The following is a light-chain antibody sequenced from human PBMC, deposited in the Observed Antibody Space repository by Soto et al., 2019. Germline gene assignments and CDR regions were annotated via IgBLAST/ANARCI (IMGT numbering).Light chain of an antibody. Sequence: EIVMTQSPATLSVSPVERATLSCMASQSVSNFLAWYQQKPGQAPRLLIYDTSNRATGIPARFSGSGSGTDFTLTINNLEPEDFAVYYCQQRSNWPITFGQGTRLEIK. J-gene: IGKJ5*01. CDR3: QQRSNWPIT. V-gene: IGKV3-11*01. CDR1: QSVSNF. CDR2: DTS.